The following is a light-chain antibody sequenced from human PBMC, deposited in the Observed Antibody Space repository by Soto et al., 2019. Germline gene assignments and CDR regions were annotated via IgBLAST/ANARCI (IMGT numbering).Light chain of an antibody. CDR1: QSLVSSNGHTY. Sequence: DVVMTQSPLSLPVTLGQPASISCRSSQSLVSSNGHTYLTWSQQRPGQSPRRLIYEVSKRDSGVPDRFSGSGSGTDFTLKISRVEAEDVAIYYCMQGSRWPPWTFGQGTKVEIK. J-gene: IGKJ1*01. CDR2: EVS. V-gene: IGKV2-30*01. CDR3: MQGSRWPPWT.